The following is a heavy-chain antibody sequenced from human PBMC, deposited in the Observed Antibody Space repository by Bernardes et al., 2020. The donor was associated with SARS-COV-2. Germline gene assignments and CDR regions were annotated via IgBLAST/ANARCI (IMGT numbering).Heavy chain of an antibody. Sequence: SEALSLTCAVSGYSISSGYYWGCIRQPPGKGLEWIGSIYHSGSTYYNPSLKSRVTISVDTSKNQFSLKLSSVTAADTAVYYCARAGGYYDSRIDYWGQGTLVTVSS. J-gene: IGHJ4*02. D-gene: IGHD3-22*01. CDR2: IYHSGST. CDR3: ARAGGYYDSRIDY. CDR1: GYSISSGYY. V-gene: IGHV4-38-2*01.